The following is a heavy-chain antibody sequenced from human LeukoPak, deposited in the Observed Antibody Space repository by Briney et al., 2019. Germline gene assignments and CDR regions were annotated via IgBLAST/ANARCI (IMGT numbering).Heavy chain of an antibody. CDR1: GFTFSRYW. V-gene: IGHV3-7*01. CDR3: AREDWWTQYYYGSSGSA. Sequence: GGSLRLSCAASGFTFSRYWMSWVRQAPGKGLEWVANIKQDGSEKYYVDSVKGRFTISRDNAKNSLYLQMNSLRAEDTAVYYCAREDWWTQYYYGSSGSAWGQGTLVTVSS. CDR2: IKQDGSEK. J-gene: IGHJ5*02. D-gene: IGHD3-22*01.